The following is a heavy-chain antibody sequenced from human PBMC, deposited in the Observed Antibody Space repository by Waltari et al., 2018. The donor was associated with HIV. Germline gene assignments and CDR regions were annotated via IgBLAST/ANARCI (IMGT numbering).Heavy chain of an antibody. D-gene: IGHD3-10*01. CDR2: ISYDGIEK. Sequence: QVQLVESGGGVVQPGRSLSISCAAYGFTFRNYAIHVVRQAPGKGIEWVTVISYDGIEKFYADSVKGRFTISRDNSKNTLYLQMNSLRAEDTAVYYCARGRGGPDYWGQGTRVTVSS. CDR3: ARGRGGPDY. J-gene: IGHJ4*02. V-gene: IGHV3-30*01. CDR1: GFTFRNYA.